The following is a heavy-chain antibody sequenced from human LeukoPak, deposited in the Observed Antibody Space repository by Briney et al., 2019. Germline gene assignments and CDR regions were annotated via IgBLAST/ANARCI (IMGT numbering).Heavy chain of an antibody. Sequence: SETLSVTCTVSGGSISSGDYYWSWIRQPPGKGLEWIAYMYYSGSTYYNPSLKSRVTMSADASKNQLSLKLSSVTAADTAVYYCARPYYYDSRIDPWGQGILVTVSS. CDR2: MYYSGST. J-gene: IGHJ5*02. D-gene: IGHD3-22*01. CDR1: GGSISSGDYY. CDR3: ARPYYYDSRIDP. V-gene: IGHV4-30-4*01.